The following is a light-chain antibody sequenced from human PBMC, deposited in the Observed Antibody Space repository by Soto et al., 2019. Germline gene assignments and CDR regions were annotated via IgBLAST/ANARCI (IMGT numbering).Light chain of an antibody. CDR3: HHRSTWPPEDT. CDR2: DAS. CDR1: QPINTY. J-gene: IGKJ2*01. V-gene: IGKV3-11*01. Sequence: EVLLTQSPATLSFTPGESATLSCRASQPINTYLGWYQQKSGQSPRLLIYDASNRAADIPARFSASGFGTDFTLTISSLKPEDFGPYYCHHRSTWPPEDTFGQGTKLEI.